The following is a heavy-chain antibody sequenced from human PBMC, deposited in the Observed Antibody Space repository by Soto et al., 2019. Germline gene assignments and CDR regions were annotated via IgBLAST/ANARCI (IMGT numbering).Heavy chain of an antibody. CDR2: VSHSGNT. Sequence: SETPSLTCTVSGGSFTGHFWSWVRQPPGKGLEWIGEVSHSGNTKYYPSPRSRVTLSVDSSKNQISLALTSVTAADTAVYYCARAKFESTGWHQFDIWGQGTLVTVSS. D-gene: IGHD7-27*01. V-gene: IGHV4-34*01. J-gene: IGHJ4*02. CDR1: GGSFTGHF. CDR3: ARAKFESTGWHQFDI.